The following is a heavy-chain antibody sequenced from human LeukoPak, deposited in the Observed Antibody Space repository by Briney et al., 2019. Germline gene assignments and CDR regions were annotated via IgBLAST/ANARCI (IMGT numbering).Heavy chain of an antibody. CDR1: GYTFTSYG. D-gene: IGHD1-14*01. V-gene: IGHV1-18*03. Sequence: ASVKVSCKASGYTFTSYGISWVRQAPGQGLEWMGWISVGRGDSKCSQEFQGRVTLTRDTSATTAYLEVSSLRPEDMAVYYCARERGIRDAFDFWGQGTMVTVSS. CDR3: ARERGIRDAFDF. CDR2: ISVGRGDS. J-gene: IGHJ3*01.